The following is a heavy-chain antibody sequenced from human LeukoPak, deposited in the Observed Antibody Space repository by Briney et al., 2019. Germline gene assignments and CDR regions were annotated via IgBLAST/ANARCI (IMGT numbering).Heavy chain of an antibody. CDR2: ISSGGST. D-gene: IGHD3-22*01. Sequence: PGGSLRLSCAASGFTFNTYAMGWVRQAPGKGLEWVSAISSGGSTYYADSVKGRFTISRDNSKNTLYLQMNSLRAEDTAVYYCAKRAFYDSRGYYYLYYFDNWGQGTLVTVSS. J-gene: IGHJ4*02. CDR1: GFTFNTYA. V-gene: IGHV3-23*01. CDR3: AKRAFYDSRGYYYLYYFDN.